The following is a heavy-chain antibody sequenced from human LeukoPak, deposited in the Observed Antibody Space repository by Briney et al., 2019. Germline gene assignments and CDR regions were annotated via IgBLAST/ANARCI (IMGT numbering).Heavy chain of an antibody. D-gene: IGHD4/OR15-4a*01. CDR2: ISGSGGST. V-gene: IGHV3-23*01. CDR1: GFTFSCYA. Sequence: PGGSLRLSCAASGFTFSCYAMSWVRQAPGKGLEWVSAISGSGGSTHYSDSVKGRFTISRDNSKNTLYLQMNSLRAEDTAVYYCARRAGAYSHPYDYWGQGTLVTVSS. CDR3: ARRAGAYSHPYDY. J-gene: IGHJ4*02.